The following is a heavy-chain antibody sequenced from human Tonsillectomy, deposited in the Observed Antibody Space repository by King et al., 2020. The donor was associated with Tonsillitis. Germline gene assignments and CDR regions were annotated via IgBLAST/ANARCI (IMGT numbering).Heavy chain of an antibody. CDR3: ASISEVHDHLTCAHYASICFDP. CDR1: GGSFSDYY. D-gene: IGHD3-16*01. Sequence: VQLQQWGAGLLKPSETLSLTCAVYGGSFSDYYWSWIRQPPGKGLEWIGETNHTGSTNYNPSLKSRVTISVDTSKNQFSLKMSSVTAADKAVYYCASISEVHDHLTCAHYASICFDPWGQGTLVTVSS. V-gene: IGHV4-34*01. CDR2: TNHTGST. J-gene: IGHJ5*02.